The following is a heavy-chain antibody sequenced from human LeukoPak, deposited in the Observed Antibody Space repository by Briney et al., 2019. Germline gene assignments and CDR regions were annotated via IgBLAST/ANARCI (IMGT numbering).Heavy chain of an antibody. Sequence: ASVKVSCKASGYTFTSYGISWVRQAPGQGLEWMGWISAYNGNTNYAQKLQGRVTMTTDTSTSTVYMELRSLRSDDTAVYYCARDSNVLLWFGENFDYWGQGTLVTVSS. CDR1: GYTFTSYG. CDR2: ISAYNGNT. CDR3: ARDSNVLLWFGENFDY. D-gene: IGHD3-10*01. J-gene: IGHJ4*02. V-gene: IGHV1-18*01.